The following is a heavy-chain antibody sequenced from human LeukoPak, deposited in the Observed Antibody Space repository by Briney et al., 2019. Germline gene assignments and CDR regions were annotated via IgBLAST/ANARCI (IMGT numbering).Heavy chain of an antibody. CDR1: GGSISSGGYS. CDR2: IYYSGST. D-gene: IGHD6-13*01. Sequence: SETLSLTCAVSGGSISSGGYSWSWIRQPPGKGLEWIGYIYYSGSTNYNPSLKSRVTISVDTSKNQFSLKLSSVTAADTAVYYCARVGGAADAFDIWGQGTMVTVSS. J-gene: IGHJ3*02. CDR3: ARVGGAADAFDI. V-gene: IGHV4-61*08.